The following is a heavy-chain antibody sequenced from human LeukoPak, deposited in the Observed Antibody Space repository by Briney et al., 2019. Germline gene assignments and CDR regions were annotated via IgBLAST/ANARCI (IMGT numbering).Heavy chain of an antibody. J-gene: IGHJ4*01. CDR1: GYTFTNYG. CDR2: ISTYNGNT. CDR3: ARDSPYYYDSSGYYYPFDC. D-gene: IGHD3-22*01. Sequence: EASVKVSCKASGYTFTNYGISWVRQAPGQGLEWMGWISTYNGNTDYAQKLQGRVTMTTDTSTSTAYMELRSLRSDDTAVYYCARDSPYYYDSSGYYYPFDCW. V-gene: IGHV1-18*01.